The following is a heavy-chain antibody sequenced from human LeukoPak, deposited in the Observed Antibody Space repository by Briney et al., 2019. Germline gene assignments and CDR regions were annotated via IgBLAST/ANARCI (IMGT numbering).Heavy chain of an antibody. J-gene: IGHJ6*03. Sequence: PSETLSLTCTVSGDSMSSDSYFWSWIRQPAGKGLEWIGRSYSSGRTYYNPSLKSRVTISLDTSRNQFSLKLSSVSAADTAVYFRATARADYGDYNSFYYMDVWGKGTTVTVSS. CDR1: GDSMSSDSYF. CDR2: SYSSGRT. D-gene: IGHD4-17*01. V-gene: IGHV4-61*02. CDR3: ATARADYGDYNSFYYMDV.